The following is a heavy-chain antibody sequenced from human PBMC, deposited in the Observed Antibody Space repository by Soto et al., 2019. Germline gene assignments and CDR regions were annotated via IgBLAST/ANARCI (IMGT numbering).Heavy chain of an antibody. CDR1: GFTFTSYA. V-gene: IGHV3-23*01. CDR3: ARSSGGTTSCFKY. D-gene: IGHD2-2*01. Sequence: EVQLLESGGDFVQPGGSLRLSCAASGFTFTSYAMNWVRQTPGKGLEWVSTISGGGVTKHYADSVKGRFTVSRDSSTNTLSLHMDSLRVEDTAVYYCARSSGGTTSCFKYWGQGTLVIVSS. J-gene: IGHJ4*02. CDR2: ISGGGVTK.